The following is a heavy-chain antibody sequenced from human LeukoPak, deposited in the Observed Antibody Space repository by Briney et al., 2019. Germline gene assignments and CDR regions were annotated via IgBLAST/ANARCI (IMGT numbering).Heavy chain of an antibody. D-gene: IGHD3-10*01. V-gene: IGHV3-23*01. J-gene: IGHJ4*02. CDR1: GFSFGDFA. CDR2: MRNSGGST. CDR3: AKRASGSGTSLYYFDY. Sequence: GGSLRLSCLGSGFSFGDFALSWFRQAPGKGLEWVSVMRNSGGSTFYADSVKGRFTTSRDNSKNTLYLPMNSLRAEDTAVYYCAKRASGSGTSLYYFDYWGQGTLVTVSS.